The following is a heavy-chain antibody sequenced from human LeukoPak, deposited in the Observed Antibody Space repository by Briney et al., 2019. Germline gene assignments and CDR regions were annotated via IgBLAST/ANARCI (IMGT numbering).Heavy chain of an antibody. V-gene: IGHV3-48*03. CDR3: ARDHYGKSLD. CDR1: GFIISSYE. D-gene: IGHD3-16*01. J-gene: IGHJ4*02. CDR2: ISSSGETK. Sequence: GGSLRLSCAASGFIISSYEMNWVRQAPGKGLEWVSHISSSGETKIYADSVQGRFTISRDNAKNSLFLQMNSLRAEDTAIYYCARDHYGKSLDWGQGTLVTVSS.